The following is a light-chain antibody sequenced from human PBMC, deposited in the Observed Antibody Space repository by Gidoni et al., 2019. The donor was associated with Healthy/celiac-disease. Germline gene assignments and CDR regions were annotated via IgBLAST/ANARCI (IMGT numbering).Light chain of an antibody. CDR1: QGISSY. Sequence: AIRMTQSPSSFSASTGDRVTITCRASQGISSYLAWYQQKPGKAPKLLIYAASTLPGGVPSRFSGSGSGTDFTLTISCLQSEDFATYYCQQYYSYPLTFXXXTKVEIK. J-gene: IGKJ1*01. CDR2: AAS. CDR3: QQYYSYPLT. V-gene: IGKV1-8*01.